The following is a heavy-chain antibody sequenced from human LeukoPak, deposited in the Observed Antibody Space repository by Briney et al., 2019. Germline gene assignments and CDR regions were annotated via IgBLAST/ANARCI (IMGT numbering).Heavy chain of an antibody. CDR2: INHSGST. Sequence: SETLSLTCAVYGGSFSGYYWSWIRQPPGKGLEWIGEINHSGSTNYNPSLKSRVTISVDTSKNQFSLKLSSVTAADTAVYYCARRGYDILTGYWSGGSWFDPWAREPWSPSPQ. CDR1: GGSFSGYY. D-gene: IGHD3-9*01. CDR3: ARRGYDILTGYWSGGSWFDP. J-gene: IGHJ5*02. V-gene: IGHV4-34*01.